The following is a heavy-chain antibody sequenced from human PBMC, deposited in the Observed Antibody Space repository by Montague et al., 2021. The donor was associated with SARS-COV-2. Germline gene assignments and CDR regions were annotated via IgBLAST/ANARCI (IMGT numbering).Heavy chain of an antibody. D-gene: IGHD3-10*01. Sequence: SETLSLTCAVHGGSFSTYSWNWIRQPPGKGLEWIGEIHHGGSTNYNPSLKSRVTISADTSKNHFSLELPSVAAADTAVYYCARLGDGVVPSPILGVGPYYTYYYMDVWGKGTTVTVSS. V-gene: IGHV4-34*01. CDR3: ARLGDGVVPSPILGVGPYYTYYYMDV. CDR2: IHHGGST. CDR1: GGSFSTYS. J-gene: IGHJ6*03.